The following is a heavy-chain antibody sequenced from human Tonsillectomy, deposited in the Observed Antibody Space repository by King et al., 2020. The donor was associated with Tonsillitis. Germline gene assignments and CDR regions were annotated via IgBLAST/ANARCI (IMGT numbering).Heavy chain of an antibody. V-gene: IGHV1-46*01. D-gene: IGHD2-2*01. J-gene: IGHJ5*02. CDR2: INPSGGTT. CDR3: ARDRPCSSASCYGGSWFDP. Sequence: QLVQSGAEVKKPGASVKVSCKASGYTFTSYYMHWVRQAPGQGLEWMGMINPSGGTTSYAQEFQGRVTMTRDTSTNTVYMELSSLRSEDTAVYYCARDRPCSSASCYGGSWFDPWGQGTLVTVCS. CDR1: GYTFTSYY.